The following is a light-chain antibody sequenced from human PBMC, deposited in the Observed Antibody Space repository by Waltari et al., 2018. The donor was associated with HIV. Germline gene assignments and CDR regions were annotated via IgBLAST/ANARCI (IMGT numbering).Light chain of an antibody. J-gene: IGLJ1*01. CDR2: EVS. V-gene: IGLV2-14*01. CDR3: SSYTSSSTLV. Sequence: QSALTQPASVSGSPGQPITISCTGTSSAVGGSNYVSWYQQHPGKAPKLMIYEVSNRPSGVSNRFSGSKSGNTASLTISGLQAEDEADYYCSSYTSSSTLVFGTGTKVTVL. CDR1: SSAVGGSNY.